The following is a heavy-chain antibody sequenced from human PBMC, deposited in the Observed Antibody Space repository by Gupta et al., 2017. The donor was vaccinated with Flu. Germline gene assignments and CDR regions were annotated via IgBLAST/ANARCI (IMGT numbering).Heavy chain of an antibody. Sequence: EVQLVASGGGLVQPGGSLRLSCAASGFPFSTSWMTWVRQAPGEGLEWVANIKEDGTEKNYVNSVKGRFTISRDNAKNSLYLQMNSLRAEDTAVYYCARDRAYATFDIWGQGTMVTVSS. V-gene: IGHV3-7*01. D-gene: IGHD2-21*01. CDR3: ARDRAYATFDI. CDR2: IKEDGTEK. J-gene: IGHJ3*02. CDR1: GFPFSTSW.